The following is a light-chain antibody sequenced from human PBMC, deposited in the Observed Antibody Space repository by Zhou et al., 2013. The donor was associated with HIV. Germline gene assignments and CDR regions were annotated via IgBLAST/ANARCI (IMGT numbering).Light chain of an antibody. Sequence: DIQMTQSPSTLSAFVGDRVTITCRASQSISSWLAWYQQKPGKAPKLLIYRASSLESGVPSRFSGSASGTEFTLTISSLQPDDFATYYCQQCNSYPYTFGQGTKLEIK. V-gene: IGKV1-5*03. J-gene: IGKJ2*01. CDR1: QSISSW. CDR3: QQCNSYPYT. CDR2: RAS.